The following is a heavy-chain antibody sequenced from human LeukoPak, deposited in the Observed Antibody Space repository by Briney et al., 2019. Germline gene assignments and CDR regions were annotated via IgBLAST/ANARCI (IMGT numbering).Heavy chain of an antibody. D-gene: IGHD3-9*01. J-gene: IGHJ4*02. CDR1: GFTFSSYS. V-gene: IGHV3-21*01. CDR3: ARGQKEVLRYFDWSYYFDY. CDR2: ISSSSSYI. Sequence: GGSLRLSCAASGFTFSSYSMNWVSQAPGKGLEWVSSISSSSSYIYYAGSVKGRFTISRDNAKNSLYLQMNSLRAEDTAVYYCARGQKEVLRYFDWSYYFDYWGQGTLVTVSS.